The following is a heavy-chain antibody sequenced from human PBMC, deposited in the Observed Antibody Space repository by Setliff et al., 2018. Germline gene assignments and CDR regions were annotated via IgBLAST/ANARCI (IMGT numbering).Heavy chain of an antibody. J-gene: IGHJ3*02. CDR3: ARDRFYNSWSGTSITAPHDAFDI. D-gene: IGHD3-3*01. CDR1: GATFSSHG. V-gene: IGHV1-46*03. Sequence: ASVKVSCKASGATFSSHGISWVRQAPGQGLEWMGIINPSGGLTRYAQKLQGKVTMTRDTSTSTVYMEVSSLRSEDTAVYFCARDRFYNSWSGTSITAPHDAFDIWGQGTMVTVS. CDR2: INPSGGLT.